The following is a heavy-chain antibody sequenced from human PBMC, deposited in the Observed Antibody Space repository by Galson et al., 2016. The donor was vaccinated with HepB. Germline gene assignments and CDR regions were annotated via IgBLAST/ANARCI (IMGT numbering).Heavy chain of an antibody. CDR2: IVVGRGNT. Sequence: SVKVSCKASGFTFTSSAVQWVRQPRGQRLEWMGWIVVGRGNTNYAQKFQERVTITRDLSTTTVYMELSSLRSDDTAMYYCAAYAYGDFYFGYWGQGTLVTVSS. J-gene: IGHJ4*02. V-gene: IGHV1-58*01. CDR3: AAYAYGDFYFGY. CDR1: GFTFTSSA. D-gene: IGHD4-17*01.